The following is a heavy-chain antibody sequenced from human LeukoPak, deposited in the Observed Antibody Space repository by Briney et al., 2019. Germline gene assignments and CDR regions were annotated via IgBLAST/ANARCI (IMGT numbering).Heavy chain of an antibody. Sequence: PGGSLRLSCAASGFTFSRYGMHWVRQAPGKGLEWVAIILSGGSNKYYADAVEDRFTISRDNYKKTMYLQMNSLRAEDTAVYYCARDGYSFGSLDYWGQGTLVTVSS. V-gene: IGHV3-33*01. CDR1: GFTFSRYG. CDR2: ILSGGSNK. CDR3: ARDGYSFGSLDY. J-gene: IGHJ4*02. D-gene: IGHD5-18*01.